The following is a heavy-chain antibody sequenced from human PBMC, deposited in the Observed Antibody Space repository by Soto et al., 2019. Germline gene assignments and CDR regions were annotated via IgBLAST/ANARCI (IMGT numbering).Heavy chain of an antibody. CDR3: ARISGGSPYYYAMEV. CDR2: IFSSDEK. J-gene: IGHJ6*02. V-gene: IGHV2-26*01. Sequence: QVTLKESGPVLVKPTETLTLTCTVSGFSLTNNKMGVSWLRQPPGKALEWLANIFSSDEKSYSTSLKSRLNIAQDTSKSQVVLKVTNMDPVDTATYYCARISGGSPYYYAMEVWGQGTTVTVSS. CDR1: GFSLTNNKMG. D-gene: IGHD5-12*01.